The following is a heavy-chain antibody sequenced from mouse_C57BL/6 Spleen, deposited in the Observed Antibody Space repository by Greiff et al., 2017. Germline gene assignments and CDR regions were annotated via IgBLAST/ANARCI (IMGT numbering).Heavy chain of an antibody. CDR2: ISDGGSYT. V-gene: IGHV5-4*01. J-gene: IGHJ3*01. CDR1: GFTFSSYA. D-gene: IGHD2-4*01. Sequence: QLQQSGGGLVKPGGSLKLSCAASGFTFSSYAMSWVRQTPEKRLEWVATISDGGSYTYYPDNVKGRFTISRDNAKNNLYLQMSHLKSEDTAMYYCAREGDYDSAWFAYWGQGTLVTVSA. CDR3: AREGDYDSAWFAY.